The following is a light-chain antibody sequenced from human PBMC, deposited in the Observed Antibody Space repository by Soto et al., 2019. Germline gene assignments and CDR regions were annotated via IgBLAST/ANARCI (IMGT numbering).Light chain of an antibody. CDR1: QSVSSF. V-gene: IGKV3-11*01. CDR3: QQRGNWPGT. J-gene: IGKJ1*01. Sequence: EIVLTQSPATLSLSPGERATLSCRASQSVSSFLAWYQQKPGQAPRLLISDASNRATGIPARFSGSGSGTDFTLTISSLEPEDSAVYYCQQRGNWPGTFGQGTKVEIK. CDR2: DAS.